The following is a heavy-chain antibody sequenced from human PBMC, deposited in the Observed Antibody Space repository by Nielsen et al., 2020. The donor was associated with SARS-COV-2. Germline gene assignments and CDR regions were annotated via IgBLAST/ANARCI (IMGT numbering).Heavy chain of an antibody. Sequence: SVKVSCKASGYNFNTYGISWVRQAPGQGLEWVGTIIIIFDTANYAQKFQGRATITADASTNTAYMQLSSLRSEDTAVYYCARHDYGGNSPIDSWGQGTLVTVSS. CDR1: GYNFNTYG. V-gene: IGHV1-69*13. D-gene: IGHD4-23*01. CDR3: ARHDYGGNSPIDS. CDR2: IIIIFDTA. J-gene: IGHJ4*02.